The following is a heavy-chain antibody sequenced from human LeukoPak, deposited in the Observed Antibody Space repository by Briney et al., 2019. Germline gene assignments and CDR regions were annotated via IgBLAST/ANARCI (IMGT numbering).Heavy chain of an antibody. CDR2: INHSGST. J-gene: IGHJ4*02. CDR3: VRGQQWLAFDS. V-gene: IGHV4-34*01. D-gene: IGHD6-19*01. Sequence: PSETLSLTCAVYGGSFSGYYWSWIRQPPGKGLEWIGEINHSGSTNYNPSLKSRVTISVDTSKNQFSLKLSSVTAADTAVYYCVRGQQWLAFDSWGRGALVTVSS. CDR1: GGSFSGYY.